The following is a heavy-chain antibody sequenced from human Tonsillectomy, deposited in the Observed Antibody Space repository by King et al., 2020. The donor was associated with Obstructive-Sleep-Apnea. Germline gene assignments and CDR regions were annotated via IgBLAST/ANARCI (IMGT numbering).Heavy chain of an antibody. D-gene: IGHD2-21*02. CDR1: GFIISGSA. CDR3: TRPGGDASYYYGMDV. CDR2: IRSKDNNYAT. V-gene: IGHV3-73*02. J-gene: IGHJ6*02. Sequence: VQLVESGGGLVQPGGSLKLSCAASGFIISGSAMHWVRQASGKGLEWIGRIRSKDNNYATAYAASVKGRFTVSRDDSKNTAYLQMISLKTEDTAVYYCTRPGGDASYYYGMDVWGQGATVTVSS.